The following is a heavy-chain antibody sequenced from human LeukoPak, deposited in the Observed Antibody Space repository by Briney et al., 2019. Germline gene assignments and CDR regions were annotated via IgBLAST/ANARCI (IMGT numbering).Heavy chain of an antibody. CDR2: TYYRSKWFI. V-gene: IGHV6-1*01. D-gene: IGHD2-8*02. J-gene: IGHJ3*02. CDR1: GDSVSSNTGI. CDR3: ARDKVLNGFDI. Sequence: SQTLSLTCALSGDSVSSNTGIWNWVRQSPSRGLEWLGRTYYRSKWFIDYALSVKGRMTISPDTSKNQFSLQLNSVTPEDTAVYYCARDKVLNGFDIWGQGTMVTVSS.